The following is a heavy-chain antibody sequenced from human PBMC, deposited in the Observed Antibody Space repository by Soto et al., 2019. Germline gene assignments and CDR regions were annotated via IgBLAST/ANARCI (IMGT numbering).Heavy chain of an antibody. J-gene: IGHJ6*02. D-gene: IGHD2-15*01. V-gene: IGHV3-30*18. CDR2: ISYDGSNK. Sequence: PGGSLRLSCAASGFTFSSYGMHWVRQAPGKGLEWVAVISYDGSNKYYADSVKGRFTISRDNSKNTLYLQMNSLRAEDTAVYYCAKVSMPHCSGGSCYPNYYYYYGMDVWGQGTTVTVSS. CDR3: AKVSMPHCSGGSCYPNYYYYYGMDV. CDR1: GFTFSSYG.